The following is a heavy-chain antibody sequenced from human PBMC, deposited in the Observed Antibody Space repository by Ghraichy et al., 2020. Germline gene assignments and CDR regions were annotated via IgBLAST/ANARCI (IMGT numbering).Heavy chain of an antibody. J-gene: IGHJ5*02. Sequence: SGPTLVKPTQTLTLTCTFSGFSLSTSGVGVGWIRQPPGKALEWLALIYWNDDKRYSPSLKSRLTITKDTSKNQVVLTMTNMDPVDTATYYCAHFIQIGAANWFDPWGQGTLVTVSS. CDR2: IYWNDDK. D-gene: IGHD1-26*01. V-gene: IGHV2-5*01. CDR1: GFSLSTSGVG. CDR3: AHFIQIGAANWFDP.